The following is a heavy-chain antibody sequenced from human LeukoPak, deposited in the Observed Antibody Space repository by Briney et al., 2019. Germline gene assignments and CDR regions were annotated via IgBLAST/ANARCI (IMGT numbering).Heavy chain of an antibody. CDR2: MNPNSGNT. CDR3: ARVHYQEPNNRFGP. J-gene: IGHJ5*02. D-gene: IGHD2-2*01. CDR1: GYTFSSYD. V-gene: IGHV1-8*02. Sequence: ASVKVSCKASGYTFSSYDINWVRQATGQGLEWMGWMNPNSGNTGFTQKFKGRLTMTRDTSIGTAYMELSSLKPEDTAVYYCARVHYQEPNNRFGPWGQGTQVTVSS.